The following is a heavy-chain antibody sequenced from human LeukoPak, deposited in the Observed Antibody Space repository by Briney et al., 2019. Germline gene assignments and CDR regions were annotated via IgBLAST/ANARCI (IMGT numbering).Heavy chain of an antibody. CDR3: ARGSGSYYTWDY. D-gene: IGHD3-10*01. CDR1: GGTFSSYA. J-gene: IGHJ4*02. V-gene: IGHV1-69*05. CDR2: IIPIFGTA. Sequence: SVKVSCKASGGTFSSYAISWVRQAPGQGLEWMGGIIPIFGTANYAQKFQSRVTITTDESTSTAYMELSSLRSEDTAVYYCARGSGSYYTWDYWGQGTLVTVSS.